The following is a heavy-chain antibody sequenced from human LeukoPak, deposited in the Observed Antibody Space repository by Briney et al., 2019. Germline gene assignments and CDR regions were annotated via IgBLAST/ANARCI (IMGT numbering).Heavy chain of an antibody. Sequence: GGSLRLSCAASGFTFSSYSMNWVRQAPGKGLEWVSSISSSSSYIYYADSVKGRFTISRDNAKNSLYLQLNSLRAEDTAVYYCAVLAVVITPDAFDIWGQGTMVTASS. CDR2: ISSSSSYI. CDR3: AVLAVVITPDAFDI. J-gene: IGHJ3*02. CDR1: GFTFSSYS. D-gene: IGHD3-22*01. V-gene: IGHV3-21*01.